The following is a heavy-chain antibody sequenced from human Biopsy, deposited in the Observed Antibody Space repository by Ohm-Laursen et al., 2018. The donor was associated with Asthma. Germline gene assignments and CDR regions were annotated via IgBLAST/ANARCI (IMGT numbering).Heavy chain of an antibody. Sequence: LGLSCAASGFKFDEYTMHWVRQAPGKGLEWVSGISWNSATIGYADSVEGRFTISRDNAKNSVFLHMDSLRPEDTAFYYCAKVRSDWVITESFDYWGQGVLVTVSS. J-gene: IGHJ4*02. D-gene: IGHD3-22*01. V-gene: IGHV3-9*01. CDR3: AKVRSDWVITESFDY. CDR2: ISWNSATI. CDR1: GFKFDEYT.